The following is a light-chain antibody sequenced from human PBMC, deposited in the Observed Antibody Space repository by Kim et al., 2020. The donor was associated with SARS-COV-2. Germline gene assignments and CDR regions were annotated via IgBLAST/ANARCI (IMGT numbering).Light chain of an antibody. V-gene: IGLV1-47*01. Sequence: ELTQPPSASGTPGQRVTISCSEGSSNIGSNYVYWYQHLPGRAPKLLIYRNNQRPSGVPDRFSGSKSATSASLAIGGLRSEDEADYYCAAWDDSLSGYVFGSRSKVPVL. J-gene: IGLJ1*01. CDR3: AAWDDSLSGYV. CDR1: SSNIGSNY. CDR2: RNN.